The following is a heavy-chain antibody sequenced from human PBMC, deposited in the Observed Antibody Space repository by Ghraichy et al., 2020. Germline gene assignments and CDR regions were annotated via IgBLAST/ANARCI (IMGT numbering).Heavy chain of an antibody. Sequence: SETLSLTCTVSGGSVSSGRYYWSWIRQPPGKGLEWIGYIYYTGSINYNPSLKSRVTISVDTSKNQFSLRLSSVTAADTAVYYCATDLSTGWYRLDYWGQGTLVTVSS. CDR1: GGSVSSGRYY. CDR3: ATDLSTGWYRLDY. J-gene: IGHJ4*02. V-gene: IGHV4-61*01. CDR2: IYYTGSI. D-gene: IGHD6-19*01.